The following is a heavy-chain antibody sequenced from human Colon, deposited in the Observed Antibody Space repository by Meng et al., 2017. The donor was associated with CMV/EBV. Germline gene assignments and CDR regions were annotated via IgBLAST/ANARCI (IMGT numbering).Heavy chain of an antibody. J-gene: IGHJ4*02. CDR3: ASLSGGDFDY. Sequence: VPLWAVGKYPRASVKVSCKASGYTLTGYFMYWVRQAHGQGLEWLGVINPITGGTNYAQKFQGRVTMTRDTSMNTAYMELSRLRTDDTAVYYCASLSGGDFDYWGQGTLVTVSS. V-gene: IGHV1-2*02. CDR1: GYTLTGYF. CDR2: INPITGGT. D-gene: IGHD1-26*01.